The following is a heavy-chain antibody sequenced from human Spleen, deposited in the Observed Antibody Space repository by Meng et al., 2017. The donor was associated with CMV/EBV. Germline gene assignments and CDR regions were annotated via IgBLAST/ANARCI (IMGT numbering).Heavy chain of an antibody. V-gene: IGHV3-30*04. J-gene: IGHJ3*02. D-gene: IGHD2-2*01. CDR2: ISYDENDK. Sequence: FIFSHSAMHWVRQAPGKGLEWVARISYDENDKNYQASVKGRFIISRDNSKNTLYLQMNSLRDDDTALYYCASASCTSTSCYADAFDIWGQGTMVTVSS. CDR3: ASASCTSTSCYADAFDI. CDR1: FIFSHSA.